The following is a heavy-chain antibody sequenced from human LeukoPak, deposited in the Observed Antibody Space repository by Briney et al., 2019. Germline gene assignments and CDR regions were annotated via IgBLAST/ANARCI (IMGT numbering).Heavy chain of an antibody. D-gene: IGHD6-19*01. J-gene: IGHJ2*01. CDR2: IYYSGST. CDR1: GGSISHYF. V-gene: IGHV4-59*08. Sequence: PSETLSLTCTVSGGSISHYFWSWIRQPPGKAPEWIGYIYYSGSTNYNPSLKSRVTISVDPSKNQFSLKLNSVTAADTAVYYCAKTVAGYWYFDLWGRGTLVTVSS. CDR3: AKTVAGYWYFDL.